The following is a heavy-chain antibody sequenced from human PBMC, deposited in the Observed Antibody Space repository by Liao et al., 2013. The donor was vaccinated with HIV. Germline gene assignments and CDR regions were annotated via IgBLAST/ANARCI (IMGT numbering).Heavy chain of an antibody. V-gene: IGHV4-59*01. CDR1: GGSISSYY. D-gene: IGHD4-11*01. CDR3: ARETTVTTRAI. J-gene: IGHJ3*02. Sequence: QVQLQESGPGLVKPSETLSLTCTVSGGSISSYYWSWIRQPPGKGLEWIGDIYYSGSTNYNPSLKSRVTISVDTSKNHFSLKLSSVTAADTAVYYCARETTVTTRAIWGQGTMVTVSS. CDR2: IYYSGST.